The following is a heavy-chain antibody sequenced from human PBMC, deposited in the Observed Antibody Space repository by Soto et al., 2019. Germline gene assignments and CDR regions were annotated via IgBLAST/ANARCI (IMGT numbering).Heavy chain of an antibody. CDR3: ERGDKLSLYPQLDY. Sequence: QVQLVQSGAEVKKPGASVKVSCKASGYTFTGNYMHWVRQAPGQGFEWMGWINVNSGGTKYAQKCEGWVTMTRETSNSTAYMELSRLSSGDTAVYYCERGDKLSLYPQLDYWGQGTLVTVSS. CDR1: GYTFTGNY. V-gene: IGHV1-2*04. D-gene: IGHD3-16*02. CDR2: INVNSGGT. J-gene: IGHJ4*02.